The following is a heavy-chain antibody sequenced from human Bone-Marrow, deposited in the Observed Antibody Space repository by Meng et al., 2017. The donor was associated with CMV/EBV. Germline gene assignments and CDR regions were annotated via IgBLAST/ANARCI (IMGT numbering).Heavy chain of an antibody. V-gene: IGHV4-38-2*02. CDR2: IYYSGST. D-gene: IGHD3-22*01. CDR1: GYSISSGYY. J-gene: IGHJ4*02. Sequence: SETLSLTCTVSGYSISSGYYWGWIRQPPGKGLEWIGSIYYSGSTYYNPSLKSRVTISVDTSKNQFSLKLSSVTAADTAVYYCARHELVVVMFDYWGQGTLVTVSS. CDR3: ARHELVVVMFDY.